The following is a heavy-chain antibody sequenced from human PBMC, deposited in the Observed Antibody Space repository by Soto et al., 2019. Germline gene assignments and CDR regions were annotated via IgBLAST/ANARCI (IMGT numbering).Heavy chain of an antibody. CDR3: TRGGRRQLVRGYNWFDP. CDR1: GGSYSAYY. D-gene: IGHD6-13*01. J-gene: IGHJ5*02. Sequence: SLTCAVYGGSYSAYYWTWIRQPPGKGLEWIGEINHSGSTNYNPSLKSRVTISVDTSENQFSLKLSSVTAADTAVYYCTRGGRRQLVRGYNWFDPWGQGTLVTVSS. V-gene: IGHV4-34*01. CDR2: INHSGST.